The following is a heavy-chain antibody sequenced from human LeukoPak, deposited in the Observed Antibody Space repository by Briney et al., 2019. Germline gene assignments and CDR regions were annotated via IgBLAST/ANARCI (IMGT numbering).Heavy chain of an antibody. CDR3: ARVEVGAPEYYYYMDV. Sequence: SETLSLTCTVSGGSISSYYWSWIRQPPGKGLEWIGYIYYSGSTNYNPSLKSRVTISVDTSKNQFSLKLSSVTAADTAVYYCARVEVGAPEYYYYMDVWGKGTTVTVSS. V-gene: IGHV4-59*01. CDR1: GGSISSYY. J-gene: IGHJ6*03. D-gene: IGHD1-26*01. CDR2: IYYSGST.